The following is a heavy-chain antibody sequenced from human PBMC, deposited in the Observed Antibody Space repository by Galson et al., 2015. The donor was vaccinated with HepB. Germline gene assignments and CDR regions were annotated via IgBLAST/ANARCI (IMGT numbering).Heavy chain of an antibody. J-gene: IGHJ6*02. D-gene: IGHD6-13*01. CDR2: IYPGDSDT. CDR1: GYSFTSYW. CDR3: ARLGSNIEQQLVPGYYYYGMDV. Sequence: QSGAEVKKPGESLKISCKGSGYSFTSYWIGWVRQMPGKGLEWMGIIYPGDSDTRYSPSFQGQVTISADKSISTAYLQWSSLKASDTAMYYCARLGSNIEQQLVPGYYYYGMDVWGQGTTVTVSS. V-gene: IGHV5-51*03.